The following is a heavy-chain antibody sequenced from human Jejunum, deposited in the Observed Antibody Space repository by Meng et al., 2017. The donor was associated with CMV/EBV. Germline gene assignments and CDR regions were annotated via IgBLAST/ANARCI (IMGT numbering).Heavy chain of an antibody. V-gene: IGHV3-23*01. CDR3: AKTGDGFTFDY. CDR2: ITGSGDNT. CDR1: GFTFSSHS. Sequence: ASGFTFSSHSMSWVRQAPGKGLKWVSTITGSGDNTYYADSVKGRFTISRDNSKNTLYLQMNSLRADDTAVYYCAKTGDGFTFDYWGQGTVVTVSS. D-gene: IGHD2-21*02. J-gene: IGHJ4*02.